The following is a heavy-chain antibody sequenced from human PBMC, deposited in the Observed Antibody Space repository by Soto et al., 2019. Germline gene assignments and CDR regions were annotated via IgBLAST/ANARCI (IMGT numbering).Heavy chain of an antibody. Sequence: EVQLVQSGGGLVQPGGSLRLSCVGSGFTFTDFYMNWVRQAPGKGLEWVANIRPDGRETNYVESVKGRFTPSRDNAKNSLFLKMHSLGADDTAVYYCAGWGGHDYNYWGQGILVTVSS. CDR2: IRPDGRET. V-gene: IGHV3-7*03. CDR1: GFTFTDFY. J-gene: IGHJ4*02. CDR3: AGWGGHDYNY. D-gene: IGHD4-4*01.